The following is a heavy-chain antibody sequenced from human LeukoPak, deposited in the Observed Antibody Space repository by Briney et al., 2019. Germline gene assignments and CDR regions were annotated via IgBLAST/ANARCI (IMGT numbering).Heavy chain of an antibody. CDR1: DDSISSNAYY. CDR3: ARQGAHCSSPWCPQTHAFDI. D-gene: IGHD2-2*01. Sequence: SETLSLTCAVSDDSISSNAYYWGWIRQPPGKGLEWLGTIYYTGKTFYNPSLESRVTISVDTSKNHFSLKVTSVTAADTALYYCARQGAHCSSPWCPQTHAFDIWGQGTMVTVSS. V-gene: IGHV4-39*01. J-gene: IGHJ3*02. CDR2: IYYTGKT.